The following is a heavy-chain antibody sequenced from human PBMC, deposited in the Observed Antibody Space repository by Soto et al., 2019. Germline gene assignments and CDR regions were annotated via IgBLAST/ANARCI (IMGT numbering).Heavy chain of an antibody. CDR1: EELLSREGRS. Sequence: SGPTLANPKQTLILIYAFSEELLSREGRSVSWIRLPPGRAREFHALSDWEEEKFYSPQLRSRLIVAKDTSQTEGVVTRTNVDPVDTATYYCTRSTNWNYEYYFDYWGQGTLVTVSS. CDR2: SDWEEEK. V-gene: IGHV2-70*01. D-gene: IGHD1-7*01. J-gene: IGHJ4*02. CDR3: TRSTNWNYEYYFDY.